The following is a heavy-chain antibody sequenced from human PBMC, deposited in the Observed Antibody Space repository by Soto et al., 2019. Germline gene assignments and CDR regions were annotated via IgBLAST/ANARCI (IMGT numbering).Heavy chain of an antibody. Sequence: PGGSLRLSCAASGFTFSSYAMNWVRQAPGKGLEWVSTISGSGGSTYYADSVKGRFTISRDNSKNTLYLHMNSLRAEDTAVYYCAKAPMFHDSSGYYEPLDFWGQGTLVTVSS. CDR3: AKAPMFHDSSGYYEPLDF. V-gene: IGHV3-23*01. CDR2: ISGSGGST. CDR1: GFTFSSYA. D-gene: IGHD3-22*01. J-gene: IGHJ4*02.